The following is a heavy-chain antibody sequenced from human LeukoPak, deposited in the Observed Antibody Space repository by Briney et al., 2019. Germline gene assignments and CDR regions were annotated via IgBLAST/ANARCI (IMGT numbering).Heavy chain of an antibody. CDR3: ARDDNYYDSSGYYPYYYYYGMDV. D-gene: IGHD3-22*01. CDR1: GYTFTAYY. V-gene: IGHV1-2*02. CDR2: INPNSGGT. Sequence: ASVKVSCKASGYTFTAYYMHWVRHAPGQGREWMGWINPNSGGTNYAQKFQGRVAMTRDTSISTAYMELSRLRSDDTAVYYCARDDNYYDSSGYYPYYYYYGMDVWGQGTTVTVSS. J-gene: IGHJ6*02.